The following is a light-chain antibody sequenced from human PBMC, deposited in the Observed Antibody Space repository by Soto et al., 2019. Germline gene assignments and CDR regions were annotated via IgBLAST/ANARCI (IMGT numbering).Light chain of an antibody. CDR2: ADS. CDR3: QQRADWPIT. Sequence: EIVLTQSPATLSLSPGETATLSCRASQSVSGYIGWYQQKPGQAPRLLIYADSNRATGVPARFSGSGSGTDFTLTISSLEPEDFALYYCQQRADWPITFGPGTKVDIK. J-gene: IGKJ3*01. CDR1: QSVSGY. V-gene: IGKV3-11*01.